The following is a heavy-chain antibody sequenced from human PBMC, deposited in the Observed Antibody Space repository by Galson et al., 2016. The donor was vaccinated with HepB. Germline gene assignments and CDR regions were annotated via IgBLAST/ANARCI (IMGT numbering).Heavy chain of an antibody. V-gene: IGHV3-33*06. CDR3: AKDKNIAFHDAFDV. CDR2: IWYDGSNK. Sequence: SLRLSCAASGFTFSRFAMHWVRQAPGKGLEWVAIIWYDGSNKYFSDSVRGRFTNSRDNSQNTLYLQMNSLRAEDTAVYFCAKDKNIAFHDAFDVWGQGTMVTVSS. J-gene: IGHJ3*01. CDR1: GFTFSRFA. D-gene: IGHD2/OR15-2a*01.